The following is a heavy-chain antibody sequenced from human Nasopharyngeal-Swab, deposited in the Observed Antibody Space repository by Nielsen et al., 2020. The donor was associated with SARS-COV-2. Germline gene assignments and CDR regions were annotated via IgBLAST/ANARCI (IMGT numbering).Heavy chain of an antibody. V-gene: IGHV3-74*01. D-gene: IGHD2-21*02. Sequence: GESLKISCAASGFTFSSYRMHWVRQAPGKGLVWVSRLNTDGITENYADSVKGRFTISRDNANNTVYLQMNSLRAEDTAVYYCTRGCGGDCHGIDYWGRGTLVTVSS. CDR2: LNTDGITE. CDR3: TRGCGGDCHGIDY. CDR1: GFTFSSYR. J-gene: IGHJ4*02.